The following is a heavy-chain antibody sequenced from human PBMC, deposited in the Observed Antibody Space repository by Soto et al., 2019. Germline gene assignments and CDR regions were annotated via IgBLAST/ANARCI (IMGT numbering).Heavy chain of an antibody. Sequence: QVQLEQSGAEVKTLGSSVKVSCKASGDTFNKYAISWVRQAPGQGLEWMGGIIPIFGTANYAPQFQDRVTITADEATTTAYMELTSLKSDDTAVYFCARGARFVEWLPFDHWGQGTLVTVSS. J-gene: IGHJ4*02. V-gene: IGHV1-69*12. CDR3: ARGARFVEWLPFDH. CDR1: GDTFNKYA. D-gene: IGHD3-3*01. CDR2: IIPIFGTA.